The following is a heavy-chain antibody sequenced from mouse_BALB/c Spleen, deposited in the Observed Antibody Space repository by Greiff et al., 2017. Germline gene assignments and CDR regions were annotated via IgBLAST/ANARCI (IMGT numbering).Heavy chain of an antibody. V-gene: IGHV1-69*02. Sequence: QVQLQQSGAELVRPGASVKLSCKASGYTFTSYWINWVKQRPGQGLEWIGNIYPSDSYTNYNQKFKDKATLTVDKSSSTAYMQLSSPTSEDSAVYYCTRLLRSSYAMDYWGQGTSVTVSS. D-gene: IGHD1-1*01. CDR1: GYTFTSYW. CDR2: IYPSDSYT. CDR3: TRLLRSSYAMDY. J-gene: IGHJ4*01.